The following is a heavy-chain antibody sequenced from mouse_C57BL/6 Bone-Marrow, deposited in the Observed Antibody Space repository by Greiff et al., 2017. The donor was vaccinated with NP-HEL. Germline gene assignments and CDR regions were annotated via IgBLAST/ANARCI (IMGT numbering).Heavy chain of an antibody. V-gene: IGHV1-26*01. D-gene: IGHD4-1*01. Sequence: EVMLQQSGPELVKPGASVKISCKASGYTFTDYYMNWVKQSHGKSLEWIGDINPNNGGTSYNQKFKGKATLTVDKSSSTAYMELRSLTSEDSAVYYCARSDWDPSYYAMDYWGQGTSVTVSS. J-gene: IGHJ4*01. CDR3: ARSDWDPSYYAMDY. CDR1: GYTFTDYY. CDR2: INPNNGGT.